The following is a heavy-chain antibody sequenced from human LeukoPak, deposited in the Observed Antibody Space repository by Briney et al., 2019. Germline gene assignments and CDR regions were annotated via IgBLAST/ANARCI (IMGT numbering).Heavy chain of an antibody. CDR1: GFAFSSYA. J-gene: IGHJ4*02. CDR3: AKDTSIGRYCTNGVCSPFDY. Sequence: GGSLRLSCAASGFAFSSYAMTWVRQAPGKGLEWVSAISDTGGSTYDADSVKGRFTISRDNSKNTLYLQMNSLRAEDTAVYYCAKDTSIGRYCTNGVCSPFDYWGQGTLVTVSS. CDR2: ISDTGGST. V-gene: IGHV3-23*01. D-gene: IGHD2-8*01.